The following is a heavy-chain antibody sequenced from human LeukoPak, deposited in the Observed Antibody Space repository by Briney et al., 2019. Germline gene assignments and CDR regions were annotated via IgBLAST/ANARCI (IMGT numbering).Heavy chain of an antibody. Sequence: PGGSLRLSCAASGFTFGDHGMHWVRQAPGKGLEWVSGISWNSGSIGYADSVQGRFAISRGNAKSTLYLQMNSLRAEDMALYYCTRASGYSSGSIDYWGQGTLVTVSS. CDR3: TRASGYSSGSIDY. CDR1: GFTFGDHG. V-gene: IGHV3-9*03. CDR2: ISWNSGSI. D-gene: IGHD5-18*01. J-gene: IGHJ4*02.